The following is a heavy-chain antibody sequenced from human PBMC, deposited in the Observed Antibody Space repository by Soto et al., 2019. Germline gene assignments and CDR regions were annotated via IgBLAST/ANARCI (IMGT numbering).Heavy chain of an antibody. CDR3: AREQQLVLSPHFDY. V-gene: IGHV1-46*03. J-gene: IGHJ4*02. D-gene: IGHD6-13*01. Sequence: SVKVSCKASGYTFTSYYMHWVRQALGQGLEWMGIINPSGGSTGYAQKSQGRVTMTSDTSTSTVYMELSSLRSEDTAVYYCAREQQLVLSPHFDYWGQGTLVTVSS. CDR2: INPSGGST. CDR1: GYTFTSYY.